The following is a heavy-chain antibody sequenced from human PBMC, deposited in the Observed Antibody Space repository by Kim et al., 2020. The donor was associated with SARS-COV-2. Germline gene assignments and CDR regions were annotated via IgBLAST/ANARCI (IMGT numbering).Heavy chain of an antibody. J-gene: IGHJ4*02. CDR1: GGSFSGYY. D-gene: IGHD2-2*01. Sequence: SETLSLTCAVYGGSFSGYYWSWIRQPPGKGLEWIGEINHSGSTNYNPSLKSRVTISVDTSKNQFSLKLSSVTAADTAVHYCARGGRGVVVPAAMRPYFDYWGQGTLVTVSS. CDR3: ARGGRGVVVPAAMRPYFDY. CDR2: INHSGST. V-gene: IGHV4-34*01.